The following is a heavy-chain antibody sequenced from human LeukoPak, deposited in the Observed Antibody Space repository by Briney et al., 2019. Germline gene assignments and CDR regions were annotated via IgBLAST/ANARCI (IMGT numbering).Heavy chain of an antibody. D-gene: IGHD2-2*01. V-gene: IGHV3-43*01. Sequence: GSLRLSCAASGFTFDDYTMHWVRQAPGKGLEWVSLISWDGGSTYYADSVKGRFTISRDNSKNSLYLQMNSLRTEDTALYYCAKDMGGIVVVPAGTDYWGQGTLVSVSS. J-gene: IGHJ4*02. CDR3: AKDMGGIVVVPAGTDY. CDR1: GFTFDDYT. CDR2: ISWDGGST.